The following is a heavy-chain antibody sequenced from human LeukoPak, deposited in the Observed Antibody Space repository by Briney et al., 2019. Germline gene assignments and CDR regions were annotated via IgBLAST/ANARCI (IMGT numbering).Heavy chain of an antibody. CDR3: ASTSSSSPAAARGFFDY. D-gene: IGHD2-2*01. CDR1: GFTFSSYS. V-gene: IGHV3-21*01. CDR2: ISSSSSYI. Sequence: GGSLRLSCAASGFTFSSYSMNWVRQAPGKGLEWVSSISSSSSYIYYADSVKGRFTISRDNAKNSLYLQMNSLRAEDTAVYYCASTSSSSPAAARGFFDYWGQGTLVTVSS. J-gene: IGHJ4*02.